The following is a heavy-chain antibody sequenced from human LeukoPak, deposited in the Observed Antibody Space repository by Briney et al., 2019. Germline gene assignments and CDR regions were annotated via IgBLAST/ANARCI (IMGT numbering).Heavy chain of an antibody. CDR2: INPSGGST. V-gene: IGHV1-46*01. D-gene: IGHD4-4*01. Sequence: ASAKVSCKASGYTFTGYYMHWVRQAPGQGLEWMGIINPSGGSTSYAQKFQGRVTMTRDTSTSTVYMELSSLRSEDTAVYYCARGPSEQYYFDYWGQGTLVTVSS. J-gene: IGHJ4*02. CDR3: ARGPSEQYYFDY. CDR1: GYTFTGYY.